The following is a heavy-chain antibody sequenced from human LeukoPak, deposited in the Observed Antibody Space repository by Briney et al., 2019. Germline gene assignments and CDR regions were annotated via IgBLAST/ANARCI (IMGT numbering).Heavy chain of an antibody. CDR2: IYYSGST. V-gene: IGHV4-59*01. D-gene: IGHD3-16*01. CDR3: ARTTGLRLREYYYYYYMDV. Sequence: SETLSLTCTVSGGSISSYYWRWIRQPPGKGLEWIGYIYYSGSTNYNLSLKIRVTISVDTSKNQFSLKLSSVTAADTAVYYCARTTGLRLREYYYYYYMDVWGKGTTVTVSS. CDR1: GGSISSYY. J-gene: IGHJ6*03.